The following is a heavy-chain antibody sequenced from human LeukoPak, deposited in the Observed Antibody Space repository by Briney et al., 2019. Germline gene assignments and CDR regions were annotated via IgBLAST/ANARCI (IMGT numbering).Heavy chain of an antibody. Sequence: TGGSLRLSCAAPGFTFSSYGMHWVRQAPGKGLEWVAVISYDGSNKYYADSVKGRFTISRDNSKNTLYLQMNSLRAKDTAVYYCAKDRGSSGWWNLIYWGQGTLVTVSS. CDR1: GFTFSSYG. CDR3: AKDRGSSGWWNLIY. D-gene: IGHD6-19*01. CDR2: ISYDGSNK. J-gene: IGHJ4*02. V-gene: IGHV3-30*18.